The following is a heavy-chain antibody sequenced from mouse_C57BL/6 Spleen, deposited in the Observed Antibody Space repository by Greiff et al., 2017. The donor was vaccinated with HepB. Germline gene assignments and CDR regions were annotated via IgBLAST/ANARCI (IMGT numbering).Heavy chain of an antibody. Sequence: EVKLMESGGGLVKPGGSLKLSCAASGFTFSDYGMHWVRQAPEKGLEWVAYISSGSSTIYYADTVKGRFTISRDNAKNTLFLQMTSLRSEDTAMYYCARPTVVREDAMDYWGQGTSVTVSS. J-gene: IGHJ4*01. D-gene: IGHD1-1*01. CDR1: GFTFSDYG. CDR2: ISSGSSTI. V-gene: IGHV5-17*01. CDR3: ARPTVVREDAMDY.